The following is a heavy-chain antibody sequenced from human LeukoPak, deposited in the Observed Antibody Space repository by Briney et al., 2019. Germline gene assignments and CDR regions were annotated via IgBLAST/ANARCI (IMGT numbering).Heavy chain of an antibody. CDR1: GYTFNDYY. Sequence: ASVKVSCKASGYTFNDYYMHWVRRAPGQAFEWMGWINPHSGDTKFAQKFHGRVTMTRDTSISTAYMELSSLKSDDTATYYCARSGGNSFGLMDSWGQGTLVTVSS. CDR3: ARSGGNSFGLMDS. CDR2: INPHSGDT. V-gene: IGHV1-2*02. D-gene: IGHD5-18*01. J-gene: IGHJ4*02.